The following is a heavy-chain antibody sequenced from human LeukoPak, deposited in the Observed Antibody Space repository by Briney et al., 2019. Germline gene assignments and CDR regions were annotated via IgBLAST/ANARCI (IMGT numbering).Heavy chain of an antibody. V-gene: IGHV3-15*01. CDR2: IKSKTDGGTT. CDR3: TTNIHYDSSGRPFDY. J-gene: IGHJ4*02. D-gene: IGHD3-22*01. CDR1: GFTFSNAW. Sequence: GGSLRLSCAASGFTFSNAWMSWVRQAPGRGLEWVGRIKSKTDGGTTDYAAPVKGRFTISRDDSKNTLYLQMNSLKTEDTAVYYCTTNIHYDSSGRPFDYWGQGTLVTVSS.